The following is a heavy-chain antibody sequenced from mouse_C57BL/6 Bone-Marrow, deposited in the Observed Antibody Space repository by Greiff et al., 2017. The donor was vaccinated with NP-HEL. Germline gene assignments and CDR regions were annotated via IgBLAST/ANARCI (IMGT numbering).Heavy chain of an antibody. D-gene: IGHD1-2*01. CDR3: ARQTLDFDV. J-gene: IGHJ1*03. CDR2: IRSGGSYT. CDR1: GFTFSSYG. Sequence: DVKLVESGGDLVKPGGSLKLSCAASGFTFSSYGMSWVRQTPDKRLEWVATIRSGGSYTYYPDSVKGRFTISRDNAKNTLYLQMSSLKSEETAMYYCARQTLDFDVWGTGTTVTVSS. V-gene: IGHV5-6*02.